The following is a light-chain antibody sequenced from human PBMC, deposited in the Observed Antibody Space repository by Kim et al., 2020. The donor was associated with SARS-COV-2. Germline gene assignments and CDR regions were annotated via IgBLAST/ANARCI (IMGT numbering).Light chain of an antibody. CDR2: DVN. V-gene: IGLV2-14*01. Sequence: QSALTQPASVSGSPGQSITISCTGTSSDISDYNYVSWHQQHPGKAPKLMIYDVNKRPSGVSDRFSGSKSGDTASLTISGLQAEDEADYYCSSYTTSSTFYVFGTGTKV. CDR1: SSDISDYNY. J-gene: IGLJ1*01. CDR3: SSYTTSSTFYV.